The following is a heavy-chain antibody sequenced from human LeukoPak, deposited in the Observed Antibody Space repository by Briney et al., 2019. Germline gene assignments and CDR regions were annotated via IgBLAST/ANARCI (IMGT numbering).Heavy chain of an antibody. CDR3: ARAPYYFDS. V-gene: IGHV3-74*01. CDR1: VFTFSSYW. CDR2: INIDGSST. Sequence: GGSLRLSCAASVFTFSSYWMHWVRQAPGKGLVWVSRINIDGSSTSYADSVKGRFTISRDNANNTLYLQMNSLRAEDTAIYYCARAPYYFDSWGQGTLVTVSS. J-gene: IGHJ4*02.